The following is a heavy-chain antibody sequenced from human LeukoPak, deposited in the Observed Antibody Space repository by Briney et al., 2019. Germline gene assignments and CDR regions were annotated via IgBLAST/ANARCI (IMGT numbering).Heavy chain of an antibody. CDR3: TRRYYHNSSGNYYGDY. CDR2: IRSKANSYAT. J-gene: IGHJ4*02. D-gene: IGHD3-22*01. Sequence: GGSLRLSCAASGFTFSDSAMHWVRQASGKGLEWVGRIRSKANSYATTYDASVKGRFTISRDDSKNTAFLQMNSLKTEDTAVYYCTRRYYHNSSGNYYGDYWGQGTRVTVSS. V-gene: IGHV3-73*01. CDR1: GFTFSDSA.